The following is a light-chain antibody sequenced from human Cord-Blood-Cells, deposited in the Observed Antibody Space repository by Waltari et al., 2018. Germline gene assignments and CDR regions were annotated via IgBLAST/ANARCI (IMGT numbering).Light chain of an antibody. CDR3: SSYTSSSTLDV. J-gene: IGLJ1*01. Sequence: QSALTQPASVSGSPGQSITISCTGTSSDVGGYNYVSWYQQHPGKAPKLLIYEVSNRPSGGSNRFCGSKSGNTASLTISGLQAEDEADYYCSSYTSSSTLDVFGTGTKVTGL. V-gene: IGLV2-14*01. CDR2: EVS. CDR1: SSDVGGYNY.